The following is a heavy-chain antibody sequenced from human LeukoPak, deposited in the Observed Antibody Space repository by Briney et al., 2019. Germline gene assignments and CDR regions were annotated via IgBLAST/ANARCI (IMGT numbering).Heavy chain of an antibody. Sequence: GGSLRLSCAVFGFSLSHAGMNWVRQAPGKGLEWVANMKPDGSDKYYMDSVKGRFTISRDNAKNSVYLQMNSLRAEDTAVYYCTALYGGFDPWGQGTLVTVSS. CDR1: GFSLSHAG. CDR2: MKPDGSDK. CDR3: TALYGGFDP. J-gene: IGHJ5*02. D-gene: IGHD4-17*01. V-gene: IGHV3-7*01.